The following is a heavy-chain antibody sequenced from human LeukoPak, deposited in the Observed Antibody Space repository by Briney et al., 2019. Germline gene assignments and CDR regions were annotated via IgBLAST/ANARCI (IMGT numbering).Heavy chain of an antibody. CDR1: GYTFTTYY. V-gene: IGHV1-2*02. CDR3: ARAPMTTVTADYYYYYGMDV. D-gene: IGHD4-17*01. Sequence: ASVKVSCKASGYTFTTYYMHWVRQAPGQGPEWMGWINPNSGGTNYAQKFQGRVTMTGDTSISTAYMELRSLRSDDTAVYYCARAPMTTVTADYYYYYGMDVWGQGTTVTVSS. CDR2: INPNSGGT. J-gene: IGHJ6*02.